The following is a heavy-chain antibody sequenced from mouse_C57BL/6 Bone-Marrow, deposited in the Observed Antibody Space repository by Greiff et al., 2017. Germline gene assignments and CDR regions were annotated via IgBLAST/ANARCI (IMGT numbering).Heavy chain of an antibody. V-gene: IGHV14-2*01. CDR2: INTEDGEP. CDR3: TISLIYYGTNY. Sequence: EVQLQHSGAELVKPGASVQLSCTASGFNIKDYYIHWVKQRTEQGLEWIGRINTEDGEPQYAPKFQDKATITADTSSNTSYLQLSSLTAEDTAVYNSTISLIYYGTNYWDQGTTLTVSS. J-gene: IGHJ2*01. D-gene: IGHD1-1*01. CDR1: GFNIKDYY.